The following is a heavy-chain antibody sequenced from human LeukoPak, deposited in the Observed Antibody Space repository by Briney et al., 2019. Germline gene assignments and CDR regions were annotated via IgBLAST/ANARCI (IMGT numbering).Heavy chain of an antibody. J-gene: IGHJ4*02. CDR1: GGTFSSYA. CDR3: ARYGPDGSLDY. V-gene: IGHV1-69*05. CDR2: IIPIFGTA. Sequence: GASVKVSCKASGGTFSSYAISWVRQAPGQGLEWMGRIIPIFGTANYAQKFQGRVTITTDESTSTAYMELSSLRSEGTAVYYCARYGPDGSLDYWGQGTLVTVSS. D-gene: IGHD4-17*01.